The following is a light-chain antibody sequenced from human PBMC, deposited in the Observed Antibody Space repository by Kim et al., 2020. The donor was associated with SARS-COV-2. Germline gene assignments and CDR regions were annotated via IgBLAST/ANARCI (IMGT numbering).Light chain of an antibody. J-gene: IGKJ4*01. CDR1: QNIDTY. CDR2: DAS. CDR3: QHRNRWPPAVT. V-gene: IGKV3-11*01. Sequence: PGDRASLSCRASQNIDTYLAWYQQRPGQDPRLLVYDASNRATGVPDRFSGSGSGTDFTLTISSLEPEDFSIYYCQHRNRWPPAVTFGGGTKVDIK.